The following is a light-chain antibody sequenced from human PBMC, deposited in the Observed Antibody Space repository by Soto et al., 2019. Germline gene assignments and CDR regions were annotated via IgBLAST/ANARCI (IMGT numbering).Light chain of an antibody. CDR1: QSVSSNY. V-gene: IGKV3-20*01. J-gene: IGKJ4*01. CDR2: GAS. Sequence: EIVLTQSPGTLSLSPGERATLSCRASQSVSSNYLAWYQQKPDQAPRLLIYGASTRATGIQDRFSGSGSGTNFTFTISRLESEDFAVYFCQQYGSSPLTFGGGTKVEIK. CDR3: QQYGSSPLT.